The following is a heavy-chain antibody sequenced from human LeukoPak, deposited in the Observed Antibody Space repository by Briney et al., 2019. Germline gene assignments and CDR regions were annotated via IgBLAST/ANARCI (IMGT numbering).Heavy chain of an antibody. CDR3: ARVAGYCSGGSCYRAGWFDP. Sequence: SETLSLTCAVYGGSFSGYYWSWIRQPPGKGLEWIGEINHSGSTNYNPSLKSRVTISVDTSKNQFSLKLSSVTAADTAVYYCARVAGYCSGGSCYRAGWFDPWGQGTLVTVSS. CDR2: INHSGST. V-gene: IGHV4-34*01. D-gene: IGHD2-15*01. CDR1: GGSFSGYY. J-gene: IGHJ5*02.